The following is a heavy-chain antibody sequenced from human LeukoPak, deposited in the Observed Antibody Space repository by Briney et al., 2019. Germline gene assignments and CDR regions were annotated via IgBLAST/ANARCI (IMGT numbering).Heavy chain of an antibody. CDR3: ARDKAPWGWELLPNAFDI. V-gene: IGHV3-30*03. D-gene: IGHD1-26*01. Sequence: GRSLRLSCAASGFTFSSYGIHWVRQAPGQGLEWVAVISHDGSQKYYADSVKGRFTISRDNSKNTLYLQMNSLRAEDTAVYYCARDKAPWGWELLPNAFDIWGQGTMVTVSS. CDR1: GFTFSSYG. CDR2: ISHDGSQK. J-gene: IGHJ3*02.